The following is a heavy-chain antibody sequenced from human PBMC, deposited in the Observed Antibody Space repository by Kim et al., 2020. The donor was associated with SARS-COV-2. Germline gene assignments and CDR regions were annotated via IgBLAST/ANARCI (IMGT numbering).Heavy chain of an antibody. CDR2: ISNDGTFT. D-gene: IGHD3-10*01. CDR1: GFTFRNFG. Sequence: GGSLRLSCAASGFTFRNFGIHWVRQAPGKGLEWVAFISNDGTFTIYADSVKGRFTISRDYSENTVYLQMDSLFAGDTAVYYCARPSSSHFDFWGQGTLVTVSS. V-gene: IGHV3-33*01. CDR3: ARPSSSHFDF. J-gene: IGHJ4*02.